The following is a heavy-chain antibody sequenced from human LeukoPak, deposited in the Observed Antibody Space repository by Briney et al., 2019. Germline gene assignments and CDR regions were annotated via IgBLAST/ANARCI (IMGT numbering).Heavy chain of an antibody. CDR3: ARSTEWFADY. CDR1: GFNFNVYS. CDR2: MTSDSNTI. J-gene: IGHJ4*02. D-gene: IGHD3-3*01. Sequence: GGSLRLSCAASGFNFNVYSMNWVRQAPGKGLEWISYMTSDSNTIYYADSVRGRFTIYRDNAKKSVYLELSTLRADDTAMYYCARSTEWFADYWGPGTLVAASS. V-gene: IGHV3-48*01.